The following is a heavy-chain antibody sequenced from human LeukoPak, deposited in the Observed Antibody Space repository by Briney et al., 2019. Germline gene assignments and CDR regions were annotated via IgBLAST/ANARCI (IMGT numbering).Heavy chain of an antibody. D-gene: IGHD6-19*01. CDR2: IDHSGST. CDR1: GYSISSGYY. Sequence: SETLSLTCTVSGYSISSGYYWGWIRQPPGKGLERTGSIDHSGSTYYNPSLKSRITISVDTSKNQFSLKLSSVTAADTAVYYCARDSALAQAVMFDYWGQGTLVTVSS. J-gene: IGHJ4*02. V-gene: IGHV4-38-2*02. CDR3: ARDSALAQAVMFDY.